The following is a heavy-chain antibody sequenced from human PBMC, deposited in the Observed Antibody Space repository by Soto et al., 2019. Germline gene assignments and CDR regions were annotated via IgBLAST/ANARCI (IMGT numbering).Heavy chain of an antibody. CDR2: IYSSGST. D-gene: IGHD2-2*01. J-gene: IGHJ6*02. CDR3: ASSIVVVPAAMSSGMDV. Sequence: SETLSLTCTVSGGSVSSDTHYWSWIRQPPGKRLEWIGFIYSSGSTNYNPSLKSRVTMSVDTSKNQFSLELSSLRSEDTAVYYCASSIVVVPAAMSSGMDVWGQGTTVTVAS. CDR1: GGSVSSDTHY. V-gene: IGHV4-61*01.